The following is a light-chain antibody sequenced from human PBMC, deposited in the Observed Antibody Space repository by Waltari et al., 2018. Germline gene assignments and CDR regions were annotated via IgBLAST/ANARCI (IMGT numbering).Light chain of an antibody. J-gene: IGLJ2*01. Sequence: QSALTQPASVSGSPGQSITISCTGTSSDVGGYNYVSWYQQHPGKAPKLMIYEVSNRPSGGSNRFSGSKSGNTASLTISGLQAEDEADYYCSSYTSSRLVVFGGGTKLTVL. CDR3: SSYTSSRLVV. CDR1: SSDVGGYNY. CDR2: EVS. V-gene: IGLV2-14*01.